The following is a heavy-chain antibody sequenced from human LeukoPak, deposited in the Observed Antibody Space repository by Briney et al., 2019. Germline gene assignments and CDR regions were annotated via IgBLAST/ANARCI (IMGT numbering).Heavy chain of an antibody. Sequence: GGSLRLSCAASGFTFDDYGMSWVRQAPGKGLEWVSGINWNGGSTGYADSVKGRFTISRDNSKNTLYLQMNSLRAEDAAVYYCANYLYDILTWGQGTLVTVSS. V-gene: IGHV3-20*04. CDR2: INWNGGST. CDR1: GFTFDDYG. D-gene: IGHD3-9*01. CDR3: ANYLYDILT. J-gene: IGHJ5*02.